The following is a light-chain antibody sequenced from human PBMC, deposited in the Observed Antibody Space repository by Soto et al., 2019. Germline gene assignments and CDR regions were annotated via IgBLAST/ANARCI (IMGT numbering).Light chain of an antibody. J-gene: IGKJ4*01. V-gene: IGKV4-1*01. Sequence: DIVMTQSPDSLAVSLGERATINCKSSQSVLYSSNNKNYLAWYQQKPGQPPQLLIYWASTRESGVPDRFSGSGSGTDFTLTISILPAEDVAVYYCQQYYSTLTFGGGTKVEIK. CDR1: QSVLYSSNNKNY. CDR2: WAS. CDR3: QQYYSTLT.